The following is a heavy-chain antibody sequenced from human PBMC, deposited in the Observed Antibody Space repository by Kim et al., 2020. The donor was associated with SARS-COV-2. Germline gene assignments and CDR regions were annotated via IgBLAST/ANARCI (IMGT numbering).Heavy chain of an antibody. V-gene: IGHV1-69*13. CDR2: IIPIFGTA. CDR3: ARSWDWNDGEGNYYYYGMDV. Sequence: SVKVSCKASGGTFSSYAISWVRQAPGQGLEWMGGIIPIFGTANYAQKFQGRVTITADESTSTAYMELSSLRSEDTAVYYCARSWDWNDGEGNYYYYGMDVWGQGTTVTVSS. D-gene: IGHD1-1*01. J-gene: IGHJ6*02. CDR1: GGTFSSYA.